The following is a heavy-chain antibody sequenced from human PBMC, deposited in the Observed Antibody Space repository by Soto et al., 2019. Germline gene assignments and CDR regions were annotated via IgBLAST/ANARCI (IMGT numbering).Heavy chain of an antibody. D-gene: IGHD5-12*01. CDR2: IYYSGST. V-gene: IGHV4-39*01. Sequence: SETLSLTCTVSGGSISSSSYYWGWIRQPPGKGLEWIGSIYYSGSTYYNPSLKSRVTISVDTSKNQFSLKLSSVTAADTAVYYCARLRGRWLPDDYWGQGTLVTVSS. J-gene: IGHJ4*02. CDR3: ARLRGRWLPDDY. CDR1: GGSISSSSYY.